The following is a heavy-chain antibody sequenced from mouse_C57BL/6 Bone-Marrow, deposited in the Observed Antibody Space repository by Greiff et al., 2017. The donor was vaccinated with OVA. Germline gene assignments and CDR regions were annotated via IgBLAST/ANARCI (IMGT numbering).Heavy chain of an antibody. Sequence: QVQLKESGPELVKPGASVKLSCKASGYTFTSYDLNWVKQRPGQGLEWIGGIYPGDGSTKYNEKFKGKATLTVDPSSSTAYMELHSLTSEDSAVYFCARSRSTTVEGYARDDWGQGTSVTVSS. CDR2: IYPGDGST. CDR3: ARSRSTTVEGYARDD. D-gene: IGHD1-1*01. CDR1: GYTFTSYD. J-gene: IGHJ4*01. V-gene: IGHV1-85*01.